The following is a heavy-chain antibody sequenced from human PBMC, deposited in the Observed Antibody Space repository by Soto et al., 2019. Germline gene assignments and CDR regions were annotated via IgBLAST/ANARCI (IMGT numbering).Heavy chain of an antibody. D-gene: IGHD5-12*01. J-gene: IGHJ4*02. Sequence: GGSLRLSCSASGFTFSSYAMHWVRQAPGKGLEYVSAISSNGDNTYYADSVKGRFTIARDNSKNTLYLQMSSLRADDTDVYYCVKKWSFNSGYDYWGRGTQVTVSS. CDR3: VKKWSFNSGYDY. V-gene: IGHV3-64D*08. CDR2: ISSNGDNT. CDR1: GFTFSSYA.